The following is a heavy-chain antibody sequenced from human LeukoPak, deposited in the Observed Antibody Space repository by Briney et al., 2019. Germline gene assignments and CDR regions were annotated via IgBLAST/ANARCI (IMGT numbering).Heavy chain of an antibody. V-gene: IGHV3-21*01. CDR3: ARVYDFWSGYYHDY. CDR2: ISSSSSYI. J-gene: IGHJ4*02. CDR1: GFTFSSYS. D-gene: IGHD3-3*01. Sequence: GGSLRLSCAASGFTFSSYSMNWVRQAPEKGLEWVSSISSSSSYIYYADSVKGRFTISRDNAKNSLYLQMNSLRAEDTAVYYCARVYDFWSGYYHDYWGQGTLVTVSS.